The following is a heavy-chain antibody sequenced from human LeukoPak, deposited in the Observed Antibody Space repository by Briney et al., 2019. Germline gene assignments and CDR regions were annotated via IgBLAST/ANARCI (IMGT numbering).Heavy chain of an antibody. J-gene: IGHJ3*02. CDR1: GLTFSSYG. D-gene: IGHD4-11*01. Sequence: GGSLRLSCAASGLTFSSYGMHWVRQAPGKGLEWVAFIRYDGSNKYYADSVKGRFTISRDNSKNTLYLQMNSLRAEDTAVYYCANRISGTVTTDAFDIWGQGTMVTVSS. V-gene: IGHV3-30*02. CDR2: IRYDGSNK. CDR3: ANRISGTVTTDAFDI.